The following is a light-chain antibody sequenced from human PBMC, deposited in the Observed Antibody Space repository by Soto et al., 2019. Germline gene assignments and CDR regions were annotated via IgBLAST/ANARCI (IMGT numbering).Light chain of an antibody. Sequence: GDRVTITCRASQSIRSWLAWYQQKPGKAPKFLIYDASTLESGVPSRFSGSGFGTEFSLTISSLQPDDFGSYYCQHMRTFGQGTKVDIK. CDR3: QHMRT. V-gene: IGKV1-5*01. CDR1: QSIRSW. CDR2: DAS. J-gene: IGKJ1*01.